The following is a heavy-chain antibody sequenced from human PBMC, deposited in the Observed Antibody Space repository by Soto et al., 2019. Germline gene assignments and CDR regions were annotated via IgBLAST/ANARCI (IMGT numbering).Heavy chain of an antibody. Sequence: PSETLSLTCTVSGGSISSYYWSWIRQPPGKGLEWIGYIYYSGSTNYNPSLKSRVTISVDTSKNQFSLKLSSVTAADTAVYYCARHRGLVPEIYYFDYWGQGTLVTVSS. J-gene: IGHJ4*02. CDR1: GGSISSYY. CDR3: ARHRGLVPEIYYFDY. D-gene: IGHD3-9*01. V-gene: IGHV4-59*08. CDR2: IYYSGST.